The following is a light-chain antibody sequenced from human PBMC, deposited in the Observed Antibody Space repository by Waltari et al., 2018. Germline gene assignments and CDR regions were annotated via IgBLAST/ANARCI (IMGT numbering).Light chain of an antibody. CDR3: QQYYTYPLT. CDR2: QAS. V-gene: IGKV1-5*03. J-gene: IGKJ4*01. CDR1: QSISIW. Sequence: DIQMTQSPSTLSASVGDRVTITCRASQSISIWLAWYQQRQGKAPKDLIYQASTLESDVPSRFSGTGSRTEFTLTISSLQPDDFATYYCQQYYTYPLTFGGGTKVEIK.